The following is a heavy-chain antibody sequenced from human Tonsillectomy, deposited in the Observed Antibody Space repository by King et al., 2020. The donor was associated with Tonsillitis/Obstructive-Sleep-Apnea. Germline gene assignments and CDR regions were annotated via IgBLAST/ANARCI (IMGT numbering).Heavy chain of an antibody. V-gene: IGHV3-9*01. J-gene: IGHJ5*01. CDR2: ISWNSGSI. Sequence: VQLVESGGRLVQPGRSLRLSCEVSGFTFDDFAMYWVRQAPGKGLEWVSGISWNSGSIVYADSVKGRFTISRDNAKNSLYLQMNSLRAEDTAFYYCTKGVLRFLEWLSWGGDWFDSWGQGTLVTVSS. D-gene: IGHD3-3*01. CDR3: TKGVLRFLEWLSWGGDWFDS. CDR1: GFTFDDFA.